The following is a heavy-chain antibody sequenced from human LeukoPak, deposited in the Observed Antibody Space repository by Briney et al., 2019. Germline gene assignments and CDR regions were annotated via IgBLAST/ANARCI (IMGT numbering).Heavy chain of an antibody. CDR3: ARVDSSTSCYKGFGY. V-gene: IGHV1-69*05. D-gene: IGHD2-2*02. CDR2: IIPIFGTA. J-gene: IGHJ4*02. CDR1: GGTFSSYA. Sequence: SVKVSCKASGGTFSSYAISWVRQAPGQGLEWMGGIIPIFGTANYAQNFQGRVTITTDESTSTAYMELSSLRSEDTAVYYCARVDSSTSCYKGFGYWGQGTLVTVSS.